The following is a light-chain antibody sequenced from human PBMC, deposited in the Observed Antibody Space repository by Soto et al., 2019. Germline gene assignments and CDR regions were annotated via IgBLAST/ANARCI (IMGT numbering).Light chain of an antibody. Sequence: IVLTLSPCTLSLSPGEGATLSCLASQSVSNNYLAWYQQKPGQAPRLLIYGASNRATGIPDRFSGSGSGTDFTLTIANLQPEDFVRFFCQQSFNTPPTFCGGTNVDNK. CDR2: GAS. CDR1: QSVSNNY. V-gene: IGKV3-20*01. CDR3: QQSFNTPPT. J-gene: IGKJ4*01.